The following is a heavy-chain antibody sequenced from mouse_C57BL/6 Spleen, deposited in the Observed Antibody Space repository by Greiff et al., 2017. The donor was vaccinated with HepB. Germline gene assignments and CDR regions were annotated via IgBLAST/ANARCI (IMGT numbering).Heavy chain of an antibody. CDR3: ARACDGYYVRYFDV. CDR1: GFTFSDYY. CDR2: INYDGSST. J-gene: IGHJ1*03. D-gene: IGHD2-3*01. V-gene: IGHV5-16*01. Sequence: EVKLQESEGGLVQPGSSMKLSCTASGFTFSDYYMAWVRQVPEKGLEWVANINYDGSSTYYLDSLKSRFIISRDNAKNILYLQMSSLKSEDTATYYCARACDGYYVRYFDVWGTGTTVTVSS.